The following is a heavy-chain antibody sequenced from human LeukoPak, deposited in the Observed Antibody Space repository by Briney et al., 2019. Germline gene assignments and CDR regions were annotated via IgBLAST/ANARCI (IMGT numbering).Heavy chain of an antibody. CDR1: GFTFSSYA. CDR3: ARRSVYSSSWYYFDY. D-gene: IGHD6-13*01. V-gene: IGHV3-30*04. CDR2: ISYDGSNK. Sequence: GGSLRLSCAAPGFTFSSYAMHWVRQAPGKGLEWVAVISYDGSNKYYADSVKGRFTISRDNSKNTLYLQMNSLRAEDTAVYYCARRSVYSSSWYYFDYWGQGTLVTVSS. J-gene: IGHJ4*02.